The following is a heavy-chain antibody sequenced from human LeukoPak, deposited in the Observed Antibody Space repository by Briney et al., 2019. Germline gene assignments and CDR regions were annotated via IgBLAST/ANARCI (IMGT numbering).Heavy chain of an antibody. V-gene: IGHV3-30*02. J-gene: IGHJ4*02. CDR1: GFTFSNYG. D-gene: IGHD1-1*01. Sequence: GGSLRLSCAASGFTFSNYGLHWVRQAPGKGLEWVAFIQFDGSDIFYADSVKGRFSVSRDNSKNTLYLQMNSLRAEDTAVYYCAKEKQLEPFDCWGQGTLVTVSS. CDR2: IQFDGSDI. CDR3: AKEKQLEPFDC.